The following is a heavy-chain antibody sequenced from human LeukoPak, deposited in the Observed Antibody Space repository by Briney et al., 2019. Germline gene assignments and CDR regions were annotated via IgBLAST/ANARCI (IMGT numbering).Heavy chain of an antibody. V-gene: IGHV4-59*08. CDR1: GGSISSSY. Sequence: SETLSLTCTVSGGSISSSYWSWIRQPPGKGLEWIGRIYSSGSTNYNPSLKSRVTLSIDTSRNQFSLKLRSLSATDTAVYYCARFYGSGGYSFDYWGQGTLVTVSS. J-gene: IGHJ4*02. CDR3: ARFYGSGGYSFDY. CDR2: IYSSGST. D-gene: IGHD3-10*01.